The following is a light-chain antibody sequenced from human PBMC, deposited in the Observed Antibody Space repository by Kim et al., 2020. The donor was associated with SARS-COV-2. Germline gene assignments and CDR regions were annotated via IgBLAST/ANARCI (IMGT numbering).Light chain of an antibody. V-gene: IGKV1-39*01. Sequence: DIQMTQSPSSLSASVGDRVTITCRTTQSISSHLNRYQQKPGRAPKLLISAASTLQGGVPSRFSGSGSETDFTLTISSLQPEDFATYFCQQSYITPFTFGPGTKVDIK. CDR1: QSISSH. J-gene: IGKJ3*01. CDR2: AAS. CDR3: QQSYITPFT.